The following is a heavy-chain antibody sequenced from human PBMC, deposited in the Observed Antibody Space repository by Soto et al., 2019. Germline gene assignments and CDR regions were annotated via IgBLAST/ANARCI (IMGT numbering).Heavy chain of an antibody. Sequence: ASVKVSCKASRGTFSSYAISWVRQAPGQGLEWMGGIIPIFGTANYAQKFQGRVTITADESTSTAYMELSSLRSEDTAVYYCAGPGYSSGYGNYYYYGMDVWGQGTTVTVSS. CDR1: RGTFSSYA. CDR3: AGPGYSSGYGNYYYYGMDV. V-gene: IGHV1-69*13. CDR2: IIPIFGTA. J-gene: IGHJ6*02. D-gene: IGHD6-19*01.